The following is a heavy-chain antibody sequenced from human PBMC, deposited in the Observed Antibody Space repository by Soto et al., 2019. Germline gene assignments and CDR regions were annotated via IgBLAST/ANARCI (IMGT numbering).Heavy chain of an antibody. CDR3: VHRGDYHDRSGFYPPHFDC. V-gene: IGHV2-5*02. CDR2: IYWDDDT. D-gene: IGHD3-22*01. J-gene: IGHJ5*01. Sequence: SGHTLVNLTQTLTLTCTFSGLSLRDSTVSVGSVRPPPGSALEWLALIYWDDDTRVTPSLQNRLTVAKDTSKNQVVLTMTHVDPEDTGTYFCVHRGDYHDRSGFYPPHFDCSG. CDR1: GLSLRDSTVS.